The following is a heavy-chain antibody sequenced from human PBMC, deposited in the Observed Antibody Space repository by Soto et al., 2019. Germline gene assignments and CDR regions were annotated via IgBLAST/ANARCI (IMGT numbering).Heavy chain of an antibody. Sequence: ASVKVSCKASGYTFTSYDIYWLRQAAGQGLEWMGWMNPSTGNSGYAQKFQGRVTMTSDTSISTAHMERSSLRSEDTAVYYCARRAETNGWNGFGADKYYFDFWGQGTLVTVSS. D-gene: IGHD1-1*01. V-gene: IGHV1-8*01. CDR1: GYTFTSYD. J-gene: IGHJ4*02. CDR3: ARRAETNGWNGFGADKYYFDF. CDR2: MNPSTGNS.